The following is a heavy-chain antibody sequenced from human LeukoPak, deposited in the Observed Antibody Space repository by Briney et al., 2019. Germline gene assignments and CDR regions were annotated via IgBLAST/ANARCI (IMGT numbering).Heavy chain of an antibody. Sequence: SETLSLTCTVSGGSISSRDYYWGWIRQPPGKGLEWIGSIYYGGNTYYNPSLKSRVTISVGTSMNHFSLKLSSVTTADTAVYYCARALGYCSGGSCTRGYNWFDPWGQGTLVTVPS. CDR3: ARALGYCSGGSCTRGYNWFDP. D-gene: IGHD2-15*01. V-gene: IGHV4-39*02. CDR2: IYYGGNT. J-gene: IGHJ5*02. CDR1: GGSISSRDYY.